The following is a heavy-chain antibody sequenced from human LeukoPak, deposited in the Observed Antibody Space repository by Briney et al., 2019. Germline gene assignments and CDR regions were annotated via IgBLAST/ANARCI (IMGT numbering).Heavy chain of an antibody. V-gene: IGHV1-69*04. Sequence: ASVKVSCKASGGTFSSYAISWVRQAPGQGLEWMGRIIPILGIANYAQKFQGRVTITADKPTSTAYMELSSLRSEDTAVYYCARGDYGGNSGGFDYWGQGTLVTVSS. CDR2: IIPILGIA. D-gene: IGHD4-23*01. CDR1: GGTFSSYA. J-gene: IGHJ4*02. CDR3: ARGDYGGNSGGFDY.